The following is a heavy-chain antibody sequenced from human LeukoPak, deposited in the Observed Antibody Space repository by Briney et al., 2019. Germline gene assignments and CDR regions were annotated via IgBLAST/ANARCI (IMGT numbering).Heavy chain of an antibody. V-gene: IGHV3-53*01. CDR1: GFTVSINY. CDR2: IYSGGNT. Sequence: GGSLRLSCAASGFTVSINYMSWVRQAPGKGLEWVSVIYSGGNTFYADSVKGRFTISRDNSKNTVYLQMNSLRAEDTAVYYCARGETSSYDYWGQGTLVTVSS. D-gene: IGHD2-2*01. CDR3: ARGETSSYDY. J-gene: IGHJ4*02.